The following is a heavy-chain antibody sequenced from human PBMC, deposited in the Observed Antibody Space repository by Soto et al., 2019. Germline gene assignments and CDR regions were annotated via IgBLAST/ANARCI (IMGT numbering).Heavy chain of an antibody. J-gene: IGHJ6*02. D-gene: IGHD3-10*01. CDR1: GFTFSSYG. CDR3: AKDRHYYGSGSYYPTLGMDV. Sequence: LRLSCAASGFTFSSYGMHWVRQAPGKGLEWVAVISYDGSNKYYADSVKGRFTISRDNSKNTLYLQMNSLRAEDTAVYYCAKDRHYYGSGSYYPTLGMDVWGQGTTVTVSS. V-gene: IGHV3-30*18. CDR2: ISYDGSNK.